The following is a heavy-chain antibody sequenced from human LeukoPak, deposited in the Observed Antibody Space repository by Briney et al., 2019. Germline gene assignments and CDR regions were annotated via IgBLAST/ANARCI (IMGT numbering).Heavy chain of an antibody. CDR3: AKRVDLAY. CDR2: INHSGST. J-gene: IGHJ4*02. Sequence: PSETLSLTCAVYGGSFSGYYWSWIRQPPGKGLEWIGEINHSGSTNYNPSLKSRVTISVDTSKNQFSLKLSSVTAADTAVYYCAKRVDLAYWGQGTLVTVSS. V-gene: IGHV4-34*01. D-gene: IGHD2-15*01. CDR1: GGSFSGYY.